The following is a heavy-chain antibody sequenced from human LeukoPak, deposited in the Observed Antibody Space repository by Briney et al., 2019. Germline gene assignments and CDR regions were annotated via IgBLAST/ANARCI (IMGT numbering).Heavy chain of an antibody. V-gene: IGHV3-48*03. D-gene: IGHD3-22*01. CDR1: GFTFSSYE. Sequence: PGGSLRLSCAASGFTFSSYEMNWVRQAPGKGLEWVSYISSSGSTIYYADSVKGRFTISRDNSKNTLYLQMNSLRAEDTAVYYCARDPARCYYYDMRYPDYWGQGTLVTVSS. CDR3: ARDPARCYYYDMRYPDY. CDR2: ISSSGSTI. J-gene: IGHJ4*02.